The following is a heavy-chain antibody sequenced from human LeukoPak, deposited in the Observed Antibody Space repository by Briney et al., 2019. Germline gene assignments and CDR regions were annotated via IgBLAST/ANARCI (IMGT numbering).Heavy chain of an antibody. J-gene: IGHJ3*02. Sequence: PSETLSLTCTVSGDSINSGDFYWSWIRQPPGKGLEWIGYINYYGNTYYHPSLKSRTIISVDTSKNQFSLKLTSVTAADTAVYYCARLGELLYYDSSGHDAFDIWGQGTMVTVSS. V-gene: IGHV4-30-4*01. CDR3: ARLGELLYYDSSGHDAFDI. CDR2: INYYGNT. CDR1: GDSINSGDFY. D-gene: IGHD3-22*01.